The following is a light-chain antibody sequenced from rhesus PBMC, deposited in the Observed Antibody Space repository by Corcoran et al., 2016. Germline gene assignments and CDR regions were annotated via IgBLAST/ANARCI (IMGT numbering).Light chain of an antibody. CDR3: SSYAVSNTFI. Sequence: QAALTQPRSVSGSPGQSVTISCTGTRSDIGAYNYVSWYQQHPGTAPKLMIYEVSKRPSGVSDRFSGSKSGNTASLTISGLQAEDEADYYCSSYAVSNTFIFGTGTRLTVL. CDR2: EVS. CDR1: RSDIGAYNY. V-gene: IGLV2-32*02. J-gene: IGLJ1*01.